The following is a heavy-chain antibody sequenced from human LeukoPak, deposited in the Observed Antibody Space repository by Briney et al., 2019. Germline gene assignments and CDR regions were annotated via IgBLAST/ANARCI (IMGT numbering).Heavy chain of an antibody. J-gene: IGHJ4*02. CDR3: ARARYSSGWSIIDY. D-gene: IGHD6-19*01. CDR2: INSDGSST. V-gene: IGHV3-74*01. CDR1: GFTFSSYW. Sequence: GGSLRVSCEASGFTFSSYWMHWVRQAPGKGLVWVSRINSDGSSTSYADSVKGRFTISRDNAKNTLYLQMNSLRAGDTAVYYCARARYSSGWSIIDYWGQGTLVTVSS.